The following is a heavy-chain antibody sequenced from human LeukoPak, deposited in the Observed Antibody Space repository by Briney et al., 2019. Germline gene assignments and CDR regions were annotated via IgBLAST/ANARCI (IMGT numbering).Heavy chain of an antibody. Sequence: ASVTVSFKASGYTFTSYYMHWVRQATGQGREWMGWMNPNRGNTGYAQNFQGRVTMTRNTSISTAYMELSSLRSEDTAVYYCARVKMVRGALKNYYYYFGMDVWGQGTTVTVSS. CDR2: MNPNRGNT. D-gene: IGHD3-10*01. CDR1: GYTFTSYY. CDR3: ARVKMVRGALKNYYYYFGMDV. J-gene: IGHJ6*02. V-gene: IGHV1-8*02.